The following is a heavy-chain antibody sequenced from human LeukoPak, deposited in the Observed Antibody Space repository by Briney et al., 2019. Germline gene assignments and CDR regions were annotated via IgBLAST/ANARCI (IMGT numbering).Heavy chain of an antibody. Sequence: GGSLRLSCAASRFTFRSYAMSWVRQAPGKGLEWVSGISGSGGTTYYVDSVKGRFTISRDNSKNTLYLQMNSLRAEDTAVYYCGIVVVPAAIGYWGQGTLVTVSS. D-gene: IGHD2-2*01. CDR2: ISGSGGTT. J-gene: IGHJ4*02. CDR1: RFTFRSYA. CDR3: GIVVVPAAIGY. V-gene: IGHV3-23*01.